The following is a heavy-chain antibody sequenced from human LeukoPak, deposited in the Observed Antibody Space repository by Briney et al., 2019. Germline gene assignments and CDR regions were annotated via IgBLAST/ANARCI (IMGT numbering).Heavy chain of an antibody. CDR3: VSGDTGSGYYY. CDR2: ITGGGDSA. Sequence: GGSLRLSCGASGFTFTSHAMSWVRQTPERGLEWVSAITGGGDSAYYPDSVKGRFTISRDNSKNTLYLQMNNLGAEDTALYYCVSGDTGSGYYYWGQGTLVTVSS. V-gene: IGHV3-23*01. D-gene: IGHD3-22*01. CDR1: GFTFTSHA. J-gene: IGHJ4*02.